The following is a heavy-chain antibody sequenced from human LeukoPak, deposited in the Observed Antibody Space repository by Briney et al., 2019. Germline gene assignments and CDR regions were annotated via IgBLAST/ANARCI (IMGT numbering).Heavy chain of an antibody. CDR3: AKGSSGSGNYFLLFDY. CDR1: GFTFSSYA. V-gene: IGHV3-23*01. J-gene: IGHJ4*02. Sequence: PGGSLRLSCAASGFTFSSYAMSWVRQAPGMGLEWVSTISGSDGSTYYADSVKGRFTISRDNSKNTLYLQMNSLRAEDTAVYYCAKGSSGSGNYFLLFDYWGQGTLVTVSP. CDR2: ISGSDGST. D-gene: IGHD3-10*01.